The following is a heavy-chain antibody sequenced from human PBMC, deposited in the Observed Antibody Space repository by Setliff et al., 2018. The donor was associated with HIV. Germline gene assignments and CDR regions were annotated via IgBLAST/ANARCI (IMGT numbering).Heavy chain of an antibody. D-gene: IGHD3-16*01. CDR1: GGSISSSSYY. CDR2: IYYSGST. V-gene: IGHV4-39*01. J-gene: IGHJ3*02. Sequence: SETMSLTCTVSGGSISSSSYYWGWIRRPPGKGLEWIGSIYYSGSTYYNPSLKSRVTISVDPSKNQFYLKATSVTAEDTAVYYCARWGEPAQRCFDIWGQGTMVTVSS. CDR3: ARWGEPAQRCFDI.